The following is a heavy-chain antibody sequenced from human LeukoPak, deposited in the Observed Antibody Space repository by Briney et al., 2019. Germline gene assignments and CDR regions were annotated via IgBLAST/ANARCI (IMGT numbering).Heavy chain of an antibody. J-gene: IGHJ4*02. CDR1: GFTFSTYT. Sequence: GGSLRLSCAAAGFTFSTYTIHWVRQAPDKGLEWVALILSDGTNKYYAESVEGRFTISRDNSKNTVYLQMNSLRSDDTAMYYCARDGGYSFGHRIDYWGQGTLVTVSS. CDR3: ARDGGYSFGHRIDY. V-gene: IGHV3-30-3*01. CDR2: ILSDGTNK. D-gene: IGHD5-12*01.